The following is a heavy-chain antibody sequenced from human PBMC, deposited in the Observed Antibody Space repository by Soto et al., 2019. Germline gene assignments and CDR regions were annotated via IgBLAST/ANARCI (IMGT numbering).Heavy chain of an antibody. CDR1: GYTFTGYY. J-gene: IGHJ6*02. CDR3: ARDQSGTTELYYYYGMDV. Sequence: ASVKVSCKASGYTFTGYYMHWVRQAPGQGLEWMGWINPNSGGTNYAQKFQGRVTMTRDTSISTAYMELSRLRSDDTAVYYCARDQSGTTELYYYYGMDVWGQGXRSPST. V-gene: IGHV1-2*02. CDR2: INPNSGGT. D-gene: IGHD1-1*01.